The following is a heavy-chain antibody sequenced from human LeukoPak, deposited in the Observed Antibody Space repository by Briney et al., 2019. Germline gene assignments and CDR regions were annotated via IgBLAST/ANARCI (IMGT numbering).Heavy chain of an antibody. D-gene: IGHD1/OR15-1a*01. CDR2: INPTSGGT. CDR3: AREFRTTTWSFDAFDL. V-gene: IGHV1-2*02. J-gene: IGHJ3*01. Sequence: ASVKVSCKASGYTFTDYYIHWVRQAPGQGLEWVAWINPTSGGTNYAQKLQDRVIMTRDTSISTVYMELSRLTSDDTAVYYCAREFRTTTWSFDAFDLCGQGTMVTVSS. CDR1: GYTFTDYY.